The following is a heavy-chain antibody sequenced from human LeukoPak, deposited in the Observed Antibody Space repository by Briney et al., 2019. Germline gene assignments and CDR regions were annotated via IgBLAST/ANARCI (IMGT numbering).Heavy chain of an antibody. J-gene: IGHJ4*02. D-gene: IGHD3-22*01. Sequence: PGGPLRLSCAASGFIFSSYWMTWVRQAPGKGLEWVANIKKDGSEKYYVDSVKGRFTISRDNAKNSLYLQMNSLRAEDTAVYYCARSGYYYDSSGYYFDYWGQGTLVTVSS. CDR2: IKKDGSEK. CDR3: ARSGYYYDSSGYYFDY. CDR1: GFIFSSYW. V-gene: IGHV3-7*01.